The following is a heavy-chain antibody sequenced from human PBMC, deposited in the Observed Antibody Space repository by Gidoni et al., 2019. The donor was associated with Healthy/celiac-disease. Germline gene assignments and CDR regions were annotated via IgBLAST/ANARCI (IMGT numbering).Heavy chain of an antibody. Sequence: EVQLVESGGGLVQTGGSLRISCAAYGFTVSSYSMNWVRQAPGKGLEWVLYISSGSRTLYHAFSVKGPFTIARDNAKNSLYLQMTSLRDEDAAVYYCARGLTDYCDYGRPWGQGTLVTVSS. CDR3: ARGLTDYCDYGRP. V-gene: IGHV3-48*02. CDR2: ISSGSRTL. J-gene: IGHJ5*02. D-gene: IGHD4-17*01. CDR1: GFTVSSYS.